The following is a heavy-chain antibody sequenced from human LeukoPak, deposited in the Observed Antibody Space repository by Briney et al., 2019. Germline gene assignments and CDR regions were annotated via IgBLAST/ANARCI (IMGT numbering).Heavy chain of an antibody. CDR1: GFLVSSTD. J-gene: IGHJ4*02. CDR3: AREGVVVRPFDY. CDR2: IYSGGTI. Sequence: GGSLRLSCAASGFLVSSTDISWVRQAPGKGLEWVSIIYSGGTIKYADSVKGRFTISRDNSKNTLYLQMNSLRTEDTAVYYCAREGVVVRPFDYWGQGTLVTVSS. D-gene: IGHD2-2*01. V-gene: IGHV3-66*02.